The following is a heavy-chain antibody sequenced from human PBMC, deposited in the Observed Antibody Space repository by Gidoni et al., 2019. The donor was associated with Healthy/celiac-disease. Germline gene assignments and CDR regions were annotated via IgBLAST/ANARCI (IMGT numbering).Heavy chain of an antibody. J-gene: IGHJ3*02. V-gene: IGHV3-23*01. Sequence: EVQLLVSGGGLVQPGGSLRLSCAASGSTFSSHAMSWVRQAPGKGLEWVSAISGSGGSTYYADSVKGRFTISRDNSKNTLYLQMNSLRAEDTAVYYCAKGYDFWSGYAGAFDIWGQGTMVTVSS. CDR2: ISGSGGST. D-gene: IGHD3-3*01. CDR3: AKGYDFWSGYAGAFDI. CDR1: GSTFSSHA.